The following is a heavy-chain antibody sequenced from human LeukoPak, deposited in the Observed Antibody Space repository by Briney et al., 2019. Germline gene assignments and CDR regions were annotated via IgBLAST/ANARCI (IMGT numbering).Heavy chain of an antibody. CDR2: INPIINTT. D-gene: IGHD2-15*01. CDR1: GDSFDIYV. V-gene: IGHV1-69*04. J-gene: IGHJ6*02. Sequence: SVKVSCKASGDSFDIYVINWVRQAPGQGLEWMGRINPIINTTNYAQKFQGRVTITTDKSITTAYMELTNLRSDDTAVYFCARNCSGGAICDNLFGMDGWGQGTTVTVSS. CDR3: ARNCSGGAICDNLFGMDG.